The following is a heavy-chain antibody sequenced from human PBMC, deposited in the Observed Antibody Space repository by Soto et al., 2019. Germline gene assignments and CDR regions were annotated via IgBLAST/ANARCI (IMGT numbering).Heavy chain of an antibody. V-gene: IGHV3-48*01. CDR2: ISSSSSTI. CDR1: GFTFRTHS. J-gene: IGHJ4*02. CDR3: ARGHYFSRSVYFNY. D-gene: IGHD2-2*01. Sequence: DVQLVESGGGWVQPGGSLRLSCAASGFTFRTHSMNWVRQAPGKGLEWVTYISSSSSTIYYADSVKGRFTISRDNARTSLYPQMCSLRAEDTAWYYCARGHYFSRSVYFNYWRQGTLVTVAS.